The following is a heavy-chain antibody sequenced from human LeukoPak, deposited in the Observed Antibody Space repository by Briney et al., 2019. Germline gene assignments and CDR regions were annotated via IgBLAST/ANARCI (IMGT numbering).Heavy chain of an antibody. CDR1: GFTVSSNY. V-gene: IGHV3-53*01. Sequence: GGSLRLSCAASGFTVSSNYMSWVRQAPGKGLEWVSVIYSGGSTYYADSVKGRFTISRDNSKNTLYLQMNSLRAEDTAVYYCARSTGTGKYYYYGMDVWGQGTTVTVSS. D-gene: IGHD1-1*01. J-gene: IGHJ6*02. CDR3: ARSTGTGKYYYYGMDV. CDR2: IYSGGST.